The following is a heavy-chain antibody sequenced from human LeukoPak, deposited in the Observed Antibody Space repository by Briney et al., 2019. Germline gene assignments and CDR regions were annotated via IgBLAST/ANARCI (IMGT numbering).Heavy chain of an antibody. CDR3: ATNLRQYSGSYYGTFDY. CDR1: GFTFSSYA. V-gene: IGHV3-30-3*01. CDR2: ISYDGSNK. D-gene: IGHD1-26*01. J-gene: IGHJ4*02. Sequence: GGSLRLSCAASGFTFSSYAMHWVRQAPGKGLEWVAVISYDGSNKYYADSVKGRFTISRDNSKNTLYLQMNSLRAEDTAVYYCATNLRQYSGSYYGTFDYWGQGTLVTVSS.